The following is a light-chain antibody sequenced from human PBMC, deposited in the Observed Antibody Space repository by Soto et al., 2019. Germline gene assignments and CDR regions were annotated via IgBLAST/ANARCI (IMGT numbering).Light chain of an antibody. V-gene: IGLV2-14*01. Sequence: QSVLTQPASVSGSPGQSITISCTGTSSDIGSYNYVAWYQQFPGKTPKLIIYEVRNRPSGVSFRFSGSKSGNTASLTISGLQAEDEADYSCISYSGSDTSYVFGTETKVTVL. CDR3: ISYSGSDTSYV. J-gene: IGLJ1*01. CDR2: EVR. CDR1: SSDIGSYNY.